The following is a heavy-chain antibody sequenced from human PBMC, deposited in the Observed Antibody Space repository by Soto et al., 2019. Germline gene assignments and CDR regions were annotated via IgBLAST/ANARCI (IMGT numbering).Heavy chain of an antibody. CDR1: SAPVSSSTYT. J-gene: IGHJ6*02. CDR2: IYYSGST. CDR3: ARLHGYCISSSCHGHYAMDV. V-gene: IGHV4-39*01. D-gene: IGHD2-2*01. Sequence: QLQLQESGPGLVKPSETLSLTCTVSSAPVSSSTYTWGWIRQPPGKGLEWIGSIYYSGSTYYNPSLNSRVTVSVVTSKNQFPLRVTAVTSADTAVYYCARLHGYCISSSCHGHYAMDVWGQGTTFTVCS.